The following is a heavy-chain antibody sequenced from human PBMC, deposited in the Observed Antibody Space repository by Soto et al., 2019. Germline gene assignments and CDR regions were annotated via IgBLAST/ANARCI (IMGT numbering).Heavy chain of an antibody. Sequence: PSATLSLTCTVSGGSISSSSYYWGWIRQPPGKWLEWIGRIYYSGSTYYNPSLKSRVTISVDTSKNQFSLKLSSVTAADTAVYYCARGRLLFGHLPVYWGHGTLVTVSS. J-gene: IGHJ4*01. D-gene: IGHD3-10*01. CDR1: GGSISSSSYY. CDR3: ARGRLLFGHLPVY. V-gene: IGHV4-39*01. CDR2: IYYSGST.